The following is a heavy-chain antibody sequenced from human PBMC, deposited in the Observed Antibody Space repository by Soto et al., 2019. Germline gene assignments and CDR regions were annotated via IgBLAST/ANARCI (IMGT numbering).Heavy chain of an antibody. V-gene: IGHV3-9*01. CDR2: ISWNSGSI. J-gene: IGHJ6*03. CDR1: GFTFDDYA. Sequence: GGSLRLSCAASGFTFDDYAMHWVRQAPGKGLEWVSGISWNSGSIGYADSVKGRFTISRDNAKNSLYLQMNSLRAEDTALYYCAKSSIALFYYYYYMDVWGKGTTVTVSS. D-gene: IGHD6-13*01. CDR3: AKSSIALFYYYYYMDV.